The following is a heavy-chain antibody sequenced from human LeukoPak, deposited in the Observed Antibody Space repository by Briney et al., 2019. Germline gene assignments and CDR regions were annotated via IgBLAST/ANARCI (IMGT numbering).Heavy chain of an antibody. CDR1: GGSFSGYY. CDR3: AWGGLLEYFDY. V-gene: IGHV4-34*01. Sequence: KPSETLSLTCAVYGGSFSGYYWSWIRQPPGKGLEWIGEINHSGSTNYNPSLKSRVTISVDTSKNQFSLKLSSVTAADTAVYYCAWGGLLEYFDYWGQGTLVTVSS. CDR2: INHSGST. J-gene: IGHJ4*02. D-gene: IGHD1-1*01.